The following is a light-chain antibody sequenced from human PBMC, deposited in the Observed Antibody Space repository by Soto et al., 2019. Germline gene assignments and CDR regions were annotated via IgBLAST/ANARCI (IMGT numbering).Light chain of an antibody. CDR1: SADIGAFNY. J-gene: IGLJ2*01. CDR2: DVS. CDR3: SSYPTTSALV. V-gene: IGLV2-14*03. Sequence: QSALTQPTSVSGSPGQSITISCAGTSADIGAFNYVSWYQHHPGKAPKLLIYDVSDRPSGVSTRFSASKSANTASLTISGLQADDEGDYYWSSYPTTSALVFGGGTKLTVL.